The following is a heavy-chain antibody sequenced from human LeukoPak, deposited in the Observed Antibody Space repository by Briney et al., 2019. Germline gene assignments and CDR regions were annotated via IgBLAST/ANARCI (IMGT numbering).Heavy chain of an antibody. J-gene: IGHJ5*02. Sequence: PSETLSLTCTVSGGYITNYYWSWIRQPPGKGLEWLGYIYYTGATKYNPSLESRVTISVDTSKSQFSLQLSSVTAADTAVYYCTRDAEISGYTWYNWFDPWGQGILVTVSS. V-gene: IGHV4-59*01. D-gene: IGHD3-22*01. CDR3: TRDAEISGYTWYNWFDP. CDR1: GGYITNYY. CDR2: IYYTGAT.